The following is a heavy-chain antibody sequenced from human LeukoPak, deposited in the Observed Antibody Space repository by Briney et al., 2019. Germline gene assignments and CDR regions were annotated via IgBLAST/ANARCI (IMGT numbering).Heavy chain of an antibody. CDR2: IYYSGST. CDR3: ARRSLVRRVGYYYGMDV. V-gene: IGHV4-59*08. J-gene: IGHJ6*01. D-gene: IGHD1-26*01. CDR1: GGSISTDY. Sequence: SETLSLTCTVSGGSISTDYLSWIRQPPGKGLEWIGYIYYSGSTNYNPSLKSRDTISVDTSKTQFSLNLSSVTAPDTPVYYCARRSLVRRVGYYYGMDVWGQGTTVTVSS.